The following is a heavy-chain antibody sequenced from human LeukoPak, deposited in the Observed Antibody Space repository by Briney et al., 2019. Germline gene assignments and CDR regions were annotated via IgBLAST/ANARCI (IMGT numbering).Heavy chain of an antibody. D-gene: IGHD6-13*01. J-gene: IGHJ4*02. CDR2: IRQDGDTK. CDR3: ARSLPYGTTWYGRSDF. Sequence: RGSLRLSCAASGFPFNAYWMTWVRQAPGKGLEWVANIRQDGDTKYYVDSVKGRFTISRDNAMNSLYLQMNSLRAEDTAIYYCARSLPYGTTWYGRSDFWGQGTLVTVSS. CDR1: GFPFNAYW. V-gene: IGHV3-7*03.